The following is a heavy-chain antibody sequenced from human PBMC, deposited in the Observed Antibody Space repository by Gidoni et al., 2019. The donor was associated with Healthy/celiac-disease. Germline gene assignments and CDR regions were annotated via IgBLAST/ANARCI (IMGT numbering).Heavy chain of an antibody. D-gene: IGHD3-3*01. CDR3: AKETPDPYYDFWSGHTAARGYFDL. CDR2: ISGSGGST. V-gene: IGHV3-23*01. J-gene: IGHJ2*01. CDR1: GFTFSSYA. Sequence: EVQLLESGGGLVQPGGSLRLSCAASGFTFSSYAMSWVRQAPGKGLEWVSAISGSGGSTYYADSVKGRFTISRDNSKNTLYLQMNSLRAEDTAVYYCAKETPDPYYDFWSGHTAARGYFDLWGRGTLVTVSS.